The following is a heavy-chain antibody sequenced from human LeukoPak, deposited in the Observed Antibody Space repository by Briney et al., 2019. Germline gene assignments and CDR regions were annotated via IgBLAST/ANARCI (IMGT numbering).Heavy chain of an antibody. D-gene: IGHD6-13*01. CDR3: ARILYSSSWGTFDP. CDR2: ISYDGSNK. V-gene: IGHV3-30-3*01. J-gene: IGHJ5*02. CDR1: GFTFSSYA. Sequence: TGGSLRLSCAASGFTFSSYAVHWVRQAPGKGLEWVAVISYDGSNKYYADSVKGRFTISRDNSKNTLYLQMNSLRAEDTAVYYCARILYSSSWGTFDPWGQGTLVTVSS.